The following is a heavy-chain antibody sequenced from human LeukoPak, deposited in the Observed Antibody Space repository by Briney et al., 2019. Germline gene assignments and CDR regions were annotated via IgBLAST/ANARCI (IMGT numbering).Heavy chain of an antibody. CDR1: GGTFSSYA. J-gene: IGHJ5*02. V-gene: IGHV1-69*05. CDR3: ARSGRGALYNRFDP. Sequence: ASVKVSCKASGGTFSSYAISWVRQAPGQGLEWMGGIIPIFGTANYAQKFQGRVTITTDESTSTAYMELSSLRSEDTAVYYCARSGRGALYNRFDPWGQGTLVTVSS. CDR2: IIPIFGTA. D-gene: IGHD1-26*01.